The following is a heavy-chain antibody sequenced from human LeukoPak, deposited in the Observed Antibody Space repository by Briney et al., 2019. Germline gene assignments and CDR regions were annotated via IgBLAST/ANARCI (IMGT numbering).Heavy chain of an antibody. J-gene: IGHJ5*02. D-gene: IGHD1-26*01. CDR2: IKQDGSEK. Sequence: GGSLRLSCAASGFTFTNYAMTWVRQAPGKGLEWVANIKQDGSEKYYVDSVKGRFTISRDNAKNSLYLQMNSLRAKDTAVYYCATGGKWELRNNWFDPWGQGTLVTVSS. V-gene: IGHV3-7*01. CDR3: ATGGKWELRNNWFDP. CDR1: GFTFTNYA.